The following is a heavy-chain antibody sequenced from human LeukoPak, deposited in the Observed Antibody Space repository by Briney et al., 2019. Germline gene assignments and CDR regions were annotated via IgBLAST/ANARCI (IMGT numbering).Heavy chain of an antibody. J-gene: IGHJ4*02. Sequence: PGGSLRLSCTASGFTVSSNYMSWVRQAPGKGLEWVSGISGRDGSTYYADSVKGRFTISRDNAKNTLYLQMNSLRAEDTAVYYCAKAGSIRFDYWGQGTLVTVSS. V-gene: IGHV3-23*01. CDR2: ISGRDGST. CDR1: GFTVSSNY. CDR3: AKAGSIRFDY. D-gene: IGHD1-26*01.